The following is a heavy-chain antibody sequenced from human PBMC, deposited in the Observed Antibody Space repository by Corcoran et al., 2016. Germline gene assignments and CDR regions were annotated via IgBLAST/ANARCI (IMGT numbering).Heavy chain of an antibody. CDR3: ASAWIQLWLRLDY. J-gene: IGHJ4*02. V-gene: IGHV1-46*01. Sequence: QVQLVQSGAEVKKPGASVKVSCKASGYTFTSYYMHWVRQAPGQGLEWMGIINPSGGNTSYAQKFQGRVTMTRDTSTSTVYMELSSLRSEDTAVYYCASAWIQLWLRLDYWGQGTLVTVSS. CDR2: INPSGGNT. CDR1: GYTFTSYY. D-gene: IGHD5-18*01.